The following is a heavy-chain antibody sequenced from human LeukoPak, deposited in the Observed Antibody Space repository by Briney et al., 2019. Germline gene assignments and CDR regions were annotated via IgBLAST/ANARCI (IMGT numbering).Heavy chain of an antibody. D-gene: IGHD3-16*01. CDR1: GGSISSYY. V-gene: IGHV4-59*08. CDR2: IFHSGTT. J-gene: IGHJ4*02. Sequence: PSETLSLTCTVSGGSISSYYWSWIRQPPGKGLEWIGHIFHSGTTNYNPSLTSRVTISVDMPRKQFALKLNSVTAADTAMYYCARQAAEDYVDSWGQGTLVTVSS. CDR3: ARQAAEDYVDS.